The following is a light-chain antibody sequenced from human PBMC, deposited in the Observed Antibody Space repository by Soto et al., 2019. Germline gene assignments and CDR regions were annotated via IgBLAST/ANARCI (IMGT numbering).Light chain of an antibody. Sequence: QSALTQPASVSGSPGQSITISCTGTSSDVGGNNFVSWYQQHPDKAPKLLIYAITNRPSGVSGRFSGSKSGSTASLTISGLQTQDEADYYCCSYTTISTLVFGTGTKLTVL. CDR3: CSYTTISTLV. V-gene: IGLV2-14*03. CDR2: AIT. CDR1: SSDVGGNNF. J-gene: IGLJ1*01.